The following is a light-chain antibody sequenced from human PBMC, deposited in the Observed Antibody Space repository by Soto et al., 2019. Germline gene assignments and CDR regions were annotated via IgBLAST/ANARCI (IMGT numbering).Light chain of an antibody. J-gene: IGLJ1*01. CDR1: RSNVGAYFY. Sequence: QSVLTQPASVSGSPGQSITISCGGTRSNVGAYFYVSWYQQYPGKALKLIIYEVNNRPSGVSGRFSGSKSDTTAYLTISGLQAEDEADYYCSSYSDSDTKVFGTGTKVTVL. CDR3: SSYSDSDTKV. V-gene: IGLV2-14*03. CDR2: EVN.